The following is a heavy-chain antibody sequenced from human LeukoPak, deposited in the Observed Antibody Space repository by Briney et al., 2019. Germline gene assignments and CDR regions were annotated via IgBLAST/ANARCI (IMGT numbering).Heavy chain of an antibody. CDR1: GFTFSDSA. Sequence: PGGSLRLSCAASGFTFSDSAMHWVRQASGKGLEWVGRIRSKANSYATAYAASVKGRFTISRDDSKNTAYLQMNSLKTEDTAVYYCTSLTPNYYDSSDQEDYWGQGTLVTVSS. CDR2: IRSKANSYAT. V-gene: IGHV3-73*01. J-gene: IGHJ4*02. CDR3: TSLTPNYYDSSDQEDY. D-gene: IGHD3-22*01.